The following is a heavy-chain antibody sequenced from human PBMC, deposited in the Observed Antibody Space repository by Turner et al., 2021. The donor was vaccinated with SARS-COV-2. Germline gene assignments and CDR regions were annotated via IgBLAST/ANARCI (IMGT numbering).Heavy chain of an antibody. Sequence: QLQLQESGPGLAKPSETLSLTCTVSGGSISSSSYYWGWIRQPPGKGLEWIGSIYYSGSTYYNPSLKSRVTISVDTSKNQFSLKLSSVTAADTAVYYCASETRYYSGRGWFDPWGQGTLVTVSS. CDR3: ASETRYYSGRGWFDP. D-gene: IGHD3-10*02. J-gene: IGHJ5*02. V-gene: IGHV4-39*01. CDR2: IYYSGST. CDR1: GGSISSSSYY.